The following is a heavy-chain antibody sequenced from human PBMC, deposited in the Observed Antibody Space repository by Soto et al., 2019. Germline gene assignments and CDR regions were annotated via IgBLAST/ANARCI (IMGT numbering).Heavy chain of an antibody. Sequence: ASVKVSCKASGYRFTTHYIHWVRQAPGQGLEWMGRMNVDTGGTTYAHKFQGRVTMTRDTSIGTAYLEVSSVKSDDTAMYYCARDGNFALRGYSFGFDFWGQGTLVTVS. CDR1: GYRFTTHY. CDR2: MNVDTGGT. CDR3: ARDGNFALRGYSFGFDF. J-gene: IGHJ4*02. D-gene: IGHD5-18*01. V-gene: IGHV1-2*06.